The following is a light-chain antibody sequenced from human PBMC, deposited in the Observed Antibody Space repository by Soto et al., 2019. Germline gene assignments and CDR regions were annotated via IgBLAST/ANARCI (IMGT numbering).Light chain of an antibody. CDR3: QQYNNWPHT. V-gene: IGKV3-15*01. Sequence: EIVMTQSPVTLSASPGERATLSCRASQSISNNLAWHHQKPGQAPRLLIYGASTRATGIPARFSGSGSGTEFTLTISSLQSEDFAVYYCQQYNNWPHTFGQGTKLEI. CDR2: GAS. CDR1: QSISNN. J-gene: IGKJ2*01.